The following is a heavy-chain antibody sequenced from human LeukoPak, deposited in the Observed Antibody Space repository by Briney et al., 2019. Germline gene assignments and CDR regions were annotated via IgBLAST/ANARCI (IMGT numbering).Heavy chain of an antibody. CDR3: ARDWQGDTYYYDSSGYGMDV. V-gene: IGHV1-69*04. J-gene: IGHJ6*02. D-gene: IGHD3-22*01. Sequence: RASVKVSCKASGGTFSSYAISWVRRAPGQGLEWMGRIIPILGIANYAQKFQGRVTITADKSTSTAYMELSSLRSGDTAVYYCARDWQGDTYYYDSSGYGMDVWGQGTTVTVSS. CDR2: IIPILGIA. CDR1: GGTFSSYA.